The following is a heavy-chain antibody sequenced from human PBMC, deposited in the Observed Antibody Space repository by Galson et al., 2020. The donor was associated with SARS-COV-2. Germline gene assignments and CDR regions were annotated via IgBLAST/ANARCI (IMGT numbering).Heavy chain of an antibody. CDR3: ASDADGYYDYYYYGMDV. J-gene: IGHJ6*02. D-gene: IGHD1-26*01. CDR2: ISSSSSYI. Sequence: GESLKISCAASGFTFSSYSMNWVRQAPGKGLEWVSSISSSSSYIYYADSVKGRFTISRDNAKNSLYLQMNSLRAEDTAVYYCASDADGYYDYYYYGMDVWGQGTTVTVSS. V-gene: IGHV3-21*01. CDR1: GFTFSSYS.